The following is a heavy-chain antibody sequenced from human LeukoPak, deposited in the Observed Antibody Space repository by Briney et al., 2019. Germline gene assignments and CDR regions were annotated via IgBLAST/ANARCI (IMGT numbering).Heavy chain of an antibody. CDR3: LGYCSGGRCYSGGH. CDR2: VSTSGGSI. CDR1: GFTFSTYA. V-gene: IGHV3-23*01. J-gene: IGHJ4*02. D-gene: IGHD2-15*01. Sequence: GGSLRLSCAASGFTFSTYAMSWVRQASGKGLEWVSTVSTSGGSIYYADSVKGRFTISRDNSKNTQYLQMNSLRAEDTAIYYCLGYCSGGRCYSGGHWGQGTLVTVSS.